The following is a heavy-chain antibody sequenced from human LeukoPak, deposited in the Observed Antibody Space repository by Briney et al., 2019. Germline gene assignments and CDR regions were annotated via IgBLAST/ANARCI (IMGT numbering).Heavy chain of an antibody. Sequence: GASVKVSCKASGGTFSSYTISWVRQAPGQGLEWMGRIIPILGIANYAQKFQGRVTITADNSTSTAYMELSSLRSEDTAMYYCASRYDFWSGSTDYWGQGTLVTVSS. CDR2: IIPILGIA. CDR3: ASRYDFWSGSTDY. D-gene: IGHD3-3*01. V-gene: IGHV1-69*02. CDR1: GGTFSSYT. J-gene: IGHJ4*02.